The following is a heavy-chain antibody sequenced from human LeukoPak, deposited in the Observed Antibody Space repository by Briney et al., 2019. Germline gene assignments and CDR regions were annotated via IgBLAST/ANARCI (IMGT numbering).Heavy chain of an antibody. CDR3: ATDYAGNSLWYYYGLGV. CDR2: ISSDSRYI. J-gene: IGHJ6*02. CDR1: GFTFSFYS. D-gene: IGHD4-23*01. Sequence: GGSLRLSCAASGFTFSFYSMNWVRQAPGKGLEWVSSISSDSRYIYYADSVKGRFTISRDNAKNSLHLQMNSLRAGDTAVYYCATDYAGNSLWYYYGLGVWGQGTTVTVSS. V-gene: IGHV3-21*01.